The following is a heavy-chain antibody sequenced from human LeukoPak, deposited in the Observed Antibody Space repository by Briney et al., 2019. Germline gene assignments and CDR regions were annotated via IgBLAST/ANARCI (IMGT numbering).Heavy chain of an antibody. V-gene: IGHV3-23*01. Sequence: GGSLRLSCAASGFTFSSYTMNWVRQAPGKGLEWVSAISGSGGSTYYADSVKGRFTISRDNSKNTLYLQMNSLRAEDTAVYYCAKGNADSSGYFTFNYYYYYMDVWGKGTTVTVSS. J-gene: IGHJ6*03. CDR1: GFTFSSYT. D-gene: IGHD3-22*01. CDR3: AKGNADSSGYFTFNYYYYYMDV. CDR2: ISGSGGST.